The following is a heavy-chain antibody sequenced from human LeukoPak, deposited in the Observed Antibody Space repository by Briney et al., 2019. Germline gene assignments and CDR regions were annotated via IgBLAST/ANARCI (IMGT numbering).Heavy chain of an antibody. D-gene: IGHD6-19*01. J-gene: IGHJ1*01. Sequence: GGSLSLSCAASGFTFSSYAMSWVRLAPGKGQGRVSAMSGSGGSRSYADPAKGRLTIPRDNSKNTLYLQMNSLRAEDTAVYYCAKDYSSGWYYCQHWGQGTLVTVSS. CDR2: MSGSGGSR. CDR3: AKDYSSGWYYCQH. CDR1: GFTFSSYA. V-gene: IGHV3-23*01.